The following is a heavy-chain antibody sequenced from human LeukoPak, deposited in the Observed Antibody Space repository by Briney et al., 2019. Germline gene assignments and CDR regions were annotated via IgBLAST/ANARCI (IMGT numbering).Heavy chain of an antibody. D-gene: IGHD3-9*01. Sequence: ASVKVSCKASGYTFTNSYIHWVRQAPGQGLEWMGWMNPNSGNTGYAQKFQGRVTMTRNTSISTAYMELSSLRSEDTAVYYCARSPMRRDILTGPAFDIWGQGTMVTVSS. CDR2: MNPNSGNT. J-gene: IGHJ3*02. CDR3: ARSPMRRDILTGPAFDI. CDR1: GYTFTNSY. V-gene: IGHV1-8*02.